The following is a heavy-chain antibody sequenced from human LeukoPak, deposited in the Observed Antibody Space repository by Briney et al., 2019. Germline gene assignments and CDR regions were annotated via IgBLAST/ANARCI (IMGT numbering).Heavy chain of an antibody. CDR2: ISYDASNK. CDR3: AKMGYCSGDCYRYYFHY. J-gene: IGHJ4*02. Sequence: GGSLRLSCAASGFTFSRYGMHWVRQTPGKGLEWVAVISYDASNKYYADSVKGRFTISRDNSKNTLYLQMNGLRAEDTAVYYCAKMGYCSGDCYRYYFHYWGQGTLVTVSS. V-gene: IGHV3-30*18. D-gene: IGHD2-21*02. CDR1: GFTFSRYG.